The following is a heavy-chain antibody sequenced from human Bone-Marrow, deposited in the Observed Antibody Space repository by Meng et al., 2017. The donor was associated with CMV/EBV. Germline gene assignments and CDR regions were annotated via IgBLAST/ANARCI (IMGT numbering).Heavy chain of an antibody. CDR2: IYYTGST. D-gene: IGHD1-7*01. CDR1: GGSISSSSYY. V-gene: IGHV4-61*01. CDR3: ARASGTTNLATDY. Sequence: SETLSLTCTVSGGSISSSSYYWIWIRQPPGKGLEWIGYIYYTGSTNYNPSLKSRVTISADTSNNQFSLRLTSVTAADTAVYYCARASGTTNLATDYWGQGTLVTVSS. J-gene: IGHJ4*02.